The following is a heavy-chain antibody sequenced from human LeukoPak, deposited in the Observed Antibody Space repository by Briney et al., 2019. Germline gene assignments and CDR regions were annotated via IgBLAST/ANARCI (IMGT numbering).Heavy chain of an antibody. CDR1: GGSFSGYY. V-gene: IGHV4-34*01. J-gene: IGHJ6*03. CDR2: INHSGST. Sequence: SETLSLTCAVYGGSFSGYYWSWIRQPPGKGLEWIGEINHSGSTNYNPSLKSRVTISVDTSKNQFPLKLSSVTAADSAVYYCARFRNYSTVYYYYYMDVWGKGTTVTVSS. D-gene: IGHD4-11*01. CDR3: ARFRNYSTVYYYYYMDV.